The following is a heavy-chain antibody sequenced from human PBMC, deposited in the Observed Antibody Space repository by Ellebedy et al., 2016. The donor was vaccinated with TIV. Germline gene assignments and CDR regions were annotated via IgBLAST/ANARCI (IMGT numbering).Heavy chain of an antibody. D-gene: IGHD3-9*01. CDR2: INPNSGGI. CDR3: TRSKGYEILTGFDL. Sequence: ASVKVSCKASGYTFTGYFIHWVRQAPGQGLEWMGWINPNSGGINYAQKFQDRVTMARDTSDRTAYMELSSLKSDDTAMYYCTRSKGYEILTGFDLWGRGTLVTVSS. CDR1: GYTFTGYF. J-gene: IGHJ2*01. V-gene: IGHV1-2*02.